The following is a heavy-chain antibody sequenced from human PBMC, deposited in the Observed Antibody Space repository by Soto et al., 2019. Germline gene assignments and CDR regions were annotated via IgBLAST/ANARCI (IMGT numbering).Heavy chain of an antibody. CDR2: IYPGDSDT. CDR1: GYSFTSYW. Sequence: GESLKISCKASGYSFTSYWIGWVRQMPGKGLEWMGIIYPGDSDTRYRPSLLGQVTISADKSISTAYLQWSSLKASDTAIYYCARAIEMATIGWFDPWGRGTLVTVSS. CDR3: ARAIEMATIGWFDP. V-gene: IGHV5-51*01. J-gene: IGHJ5*02. D-gene: IGHD5-12*01.